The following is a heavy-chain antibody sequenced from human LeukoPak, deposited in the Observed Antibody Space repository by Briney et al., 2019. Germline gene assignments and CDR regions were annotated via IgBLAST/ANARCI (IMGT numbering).Heavy chain of an antibody. CDR2: TSSSSSYI. Sequence: GGSLRLSCPASGFSLNSDSMNWVRQAHGKGLEWVSYTSSSSSYIYYADSVKGRFTISRDKAKNSLYLQMNSLRAEDTAVYYCARDFGYWGQGTLVTVSS. V-gene: IGHV3-21*01. D-gene: IGHD3-16*01. J-gene: IGHJ4*02. CDR3: ARDFGY. CDR1: GFSLNSDS.